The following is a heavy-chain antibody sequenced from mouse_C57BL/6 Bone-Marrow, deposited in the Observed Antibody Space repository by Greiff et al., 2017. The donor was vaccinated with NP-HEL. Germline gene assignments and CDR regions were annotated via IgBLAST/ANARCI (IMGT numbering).Heavy chain of an antibody. CDR1: GYTFTSYW. D-gene: IGHD1-1*01. V-gene: IGHV1-55*01. CDR2: IYPGSGST. Sequence: QVQLQQPGAELVKPGASVKMSCKASGYTFTSYWITWVKQRPGQGLEWIGDIYPGSGSTNYNEKFKSKATLTVDTSSSTAYMRLSSLTSEDSAVYYCARKGVGDAMDYWGQGTSVTVSS. CDR3: ARKGVGDAMDY. J-gene: IGHJ4*01.